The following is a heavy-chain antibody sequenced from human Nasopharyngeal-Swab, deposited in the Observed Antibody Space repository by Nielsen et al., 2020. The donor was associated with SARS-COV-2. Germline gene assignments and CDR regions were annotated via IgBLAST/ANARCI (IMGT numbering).Heavy chain of an antibody. CDR3: APPAGDAFDI. J-gene: IGHJ3*02. Sequence: GGSLRLSCAASGFTFSSYTMNWVRQAPGKGLEWVSSISSSSSYIYYADSVKGRFTISRDNAKNSLYLQMNSLRAEDTAVYYCAPPAGDAFDIWGQGTMVTVSS. D-gene: IGHD6-13*01. V-gene: IGHV3-21*01. CDR2: ISSSSSYI. CDR1: GFTFSSYT.